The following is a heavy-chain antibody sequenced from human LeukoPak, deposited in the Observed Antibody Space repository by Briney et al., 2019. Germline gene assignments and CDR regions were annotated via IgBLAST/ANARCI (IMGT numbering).Heavy chain of an antibody. CDR3: ARDLYVQTYYYYYMDV. CDR2: INPNSGGT. J-gene: IGHJ6*03. D-gene: IGHD3-16*01. V-gene: IGHV1-2*02. CDR1: GYTFTSYD. Sequence: ASVKVSCKASGYTFTSYDINWVRQAPGQGLEWMGWINPNSGGTNYAQKFQGRVTMTRDTSISTAYMELGRLRSDDTAVYYCARDLYVQTYYYYYMDVWGKGTTVTVSS.